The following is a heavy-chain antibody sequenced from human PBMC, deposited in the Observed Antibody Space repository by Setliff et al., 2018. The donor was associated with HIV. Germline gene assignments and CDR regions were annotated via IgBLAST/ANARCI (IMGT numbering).Heavy chain of an antibody. D-gene: IGHD2-15*01. V-gene: IGHV3-7*01. J-gene: IGHJ6*03. CDR2: IKEDGSEK. Sequence: PGGSLRLSCGASGFTFGNYWMTWVRQAPGRGLECVANIKEDGSEKYYVDSVKGRFTISRDNAKDSLYLQMNNLRAEDTAAYYCARDATRGGDMDVWGKGITVTVSS. CDR3: ARDATRGGDMDV. CDR1: GFTFGNYW.